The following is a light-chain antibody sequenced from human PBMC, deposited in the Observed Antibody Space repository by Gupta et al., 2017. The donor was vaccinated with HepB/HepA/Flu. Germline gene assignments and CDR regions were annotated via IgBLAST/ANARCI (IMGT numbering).Light chain of an antibody. J-gene: IGLJ3*02. CDR3: SSYTSSSTWV. V-gene: IGLV2-14*01. CDR1: SSDVGGYNY. CDR2: DVS. Sequence: QSALTQPAPVSRSPGQSITTSCTGTSSDVGGYNYVSWYQQHPGKAPKLMIYDVSKRPSGVSNRFSGSKSGNTASLTISGLQAEDEADYYCSSYTSSSTWVFGGGTKLTVL.